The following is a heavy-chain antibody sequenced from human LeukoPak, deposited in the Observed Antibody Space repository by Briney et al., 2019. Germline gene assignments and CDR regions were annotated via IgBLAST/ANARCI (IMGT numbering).Heavy chain of an antibody. CDR2: IWYDGSNK. V-gene: IGHV3-33*06. D-gene: IGHD4-11*01. CDR1: GFTFSSYG. CDR3: AKDNPDYSVDY. J-gene: IGHJ4*02. Sequence: GGSLRLSCAASGFTFSSYGMHWVRQAPGKGLERVAVIWYDGSNKYYADSVKGRFTISRDNSKNTLYLQMNSLRAEDTAVYYCAKDNPDYSVDYWGQGTLVTVSS.